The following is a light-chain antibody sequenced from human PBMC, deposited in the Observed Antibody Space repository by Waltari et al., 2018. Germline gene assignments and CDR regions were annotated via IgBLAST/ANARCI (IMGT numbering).Light chain of an antibody. CDR3: QKYDSVPFT. V-gene: IGKV1-27*01. J-gene: IGKJ3*01. Sequence: DIQMTQSPSSLSASVGDRVTITCRSIQGISHYLAWYQQTPGKVPKLLIYAASTLQSGVPSRFRGSGSGTDFTLTISSLQPEDVATYYCQKYDSVPFTFGPGTKVDI. CDR2: AAS. CDR1: QGISHY.